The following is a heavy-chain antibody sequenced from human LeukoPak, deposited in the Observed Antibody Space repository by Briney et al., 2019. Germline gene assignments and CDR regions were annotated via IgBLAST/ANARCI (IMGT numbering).Heavy chain of an antibody. D-gene: IGHD3-16*02. CDR2: IYYSGST. J-gene: IGHJ4*02. CDR3: ARESYYDYVWGSYRFDY. V-gene: IGHV4-39*02. CDR1: GGSISSSSYY. Sequence: SETLSLTCTVSGGSISSSSYYWGWIRPPPGKGLEWIGSIYYSGSTYYNPSLKSRVTISVDTSKNQFSLKLSSVTAADTAVYYCARESYYDYVWGSYRFDYWGQGTLVTVSS.